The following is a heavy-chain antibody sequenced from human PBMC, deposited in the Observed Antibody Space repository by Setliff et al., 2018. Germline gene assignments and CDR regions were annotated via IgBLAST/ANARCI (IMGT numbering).Heavy chain of an antibody. V-gene: IGHV1-69*05. CDR3: ARDAPYTNTWRYFDH. D-gene: IGHD6-13*01. CDR1: GGTFSSFG. Sequence: SVKVSCKASGGTFSSFGINWVRQAPGQGLEWMGGINPFFGTTNYAQKFQGRVTITTDESTSTAYMELNSLNSEDTALYYCARDAPYTNTWRYFDHWGQGTLVTVSS. J-gene: IGHJ4*02. CDR2: INPFFGTT.